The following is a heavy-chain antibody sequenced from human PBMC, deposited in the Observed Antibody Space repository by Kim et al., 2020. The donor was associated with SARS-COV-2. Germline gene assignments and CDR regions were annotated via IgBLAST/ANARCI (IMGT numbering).Heavy chain of an antibody. V-gene: IGHV3-48*02. D-gene: IGHD3-22*01. CDR2: ISSSSSTI. CDR3: ARFVEGVNYDSSPYGMDV. CDR1: GFTFSSYS. J-gene: IGHJ6*02. Sequence: GGSLRLSCAASGFTFSSYSMNWVRQAPGKGLEWVSYISSSSSTIYYADSVKGRFTISRDNAKNSLYLQMNSLRDEDTAVYYCARFVEGVNYDSSPYGMDVWGQGTTVTVSS.